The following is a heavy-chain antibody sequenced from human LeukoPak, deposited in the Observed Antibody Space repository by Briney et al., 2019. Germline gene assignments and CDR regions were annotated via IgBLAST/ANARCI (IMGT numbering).Heavy chain of an antibody. CDR3: ARDYCSSTSCLFDY. Sequence: ASVKVSCKASGYTFTGYHMHWVRQAPGQGLEWMGRIDPNTGGTDYAQKFQGRVTMTRDTSISTAYMDLSRLRSDDTAVYYCARDYCSSTSCLFDYWGQGTLVTVSS. V-gene: IGHV1-2*06. CDR1: GYTFTGYH. CDR2: IDPNTGGT. J-gene: IGHJ4*02. D-gene: IGHD2-2*01.